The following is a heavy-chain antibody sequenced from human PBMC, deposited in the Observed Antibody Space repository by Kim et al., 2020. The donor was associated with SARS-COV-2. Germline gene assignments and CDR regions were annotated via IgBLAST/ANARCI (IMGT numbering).Heavy chain of an antibody. V-gene: IGHV3-73*01. Sequence: VKGRFTISRDDPKNTAYLEMSGLKTEDTALYYCTRIPATTLAFWDAFDIWGQGTMVTVSS. CDR3: TRIPATTLAFWDAFDI. D-gene: IGHD1-1*01. J-gene: IGHJ3*02.